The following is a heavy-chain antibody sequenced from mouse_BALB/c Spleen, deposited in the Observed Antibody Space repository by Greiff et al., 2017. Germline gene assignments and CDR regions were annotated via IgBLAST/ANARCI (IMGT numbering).Heavy chain of an antibody. V-gene: IGHV2-9*02. Sequence: VKLVESGPGLVAPSQSLSITCTVSGFSLTSYGVHWVRQPPGKGLEWLGVIWAGGSTNYNSALMSRLSISKDNSKSQVFLKMNSLQTDDTAMYYCARDRSSGHYAMDYWGQGTSVTVSS. CDR3: ARDRSSGHYAMDY. CDR1: GFSLTSYG. CDR2: IWAGGST. J-gene: IGHJ4*01. D-gene: IGHD3-1*01.